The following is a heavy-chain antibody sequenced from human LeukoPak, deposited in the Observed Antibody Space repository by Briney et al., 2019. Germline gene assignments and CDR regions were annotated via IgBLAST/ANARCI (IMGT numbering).Heavy chain of an antibody. J-gene: IGHJ3*01. D-gene: IGHD5-24*01. V-gene: IGHV4-34*01. CDR3: ARAIHRGRDGYNSV. Sequence: SETLSLTXAVYGGSFSGYYWSWIRQPPGKGLEWIGEINHSGSTNYNPSLKSRVTISVDTSKNQFSLKLSSVTAADTAVYYCARAIHRGRDGYNSVWGQGTTVTVSS. CDR1: GGSFSGYY. CDR2: INHSGST.